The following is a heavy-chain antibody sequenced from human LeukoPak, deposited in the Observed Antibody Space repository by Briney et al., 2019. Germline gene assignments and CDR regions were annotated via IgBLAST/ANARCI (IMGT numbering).Heavy chain of an antibody. CDR2: INHSGST. D-gene: IGHD1-26*01. CDR3: ARLMWELPEYYFDY. CDR1: GGSFSGYY. V-gene: IGHV4-34*01. J-gene: IGHJ4*02. Sequence: SETLSLTCAVYGGSFSGYYWSWIRQPPGKGLEWIGEINHSGSTNYNPSLKSRVTISVDTSKNQFSLKLSSVTAADTAVYYCARLMWELPEYYFDYWGQGTLVTVSS.